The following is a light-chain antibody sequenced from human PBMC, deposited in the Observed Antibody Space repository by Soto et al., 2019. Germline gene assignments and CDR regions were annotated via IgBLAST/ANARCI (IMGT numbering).Light chain of an antibody. Sequence: EIVLTQSPVTLSLSPGERATLSCRASQSVYNSLAWYQQKPGQAPRLLIYDASNRATGIPARFSGSGSGTDFTLTISSLEPEDLAVYYCQQRYNWPKTFGQGTKVDIK. V-gene: IGKV3-11*01. CDR1: QSVYNS. CDR3: QQRYNWPKT. CDR2: DAS. J-gene: IGKJ2*01.